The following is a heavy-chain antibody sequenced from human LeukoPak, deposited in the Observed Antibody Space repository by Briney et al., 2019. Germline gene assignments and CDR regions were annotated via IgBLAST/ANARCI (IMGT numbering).Heavy chain of an antibody. D-gene: IGHD6-19*01. CDR3: AKDLSSGWYPYYFDY. CDR2: IRSDGSST. CDR1: GFTFNRYW. Sequence: GGSLRLSCVASGFTFNRYWMHWVRQAPGKGLVWVSRIRSDGSSTNYADSVKGRFTISRDIAKNSLYQQMNSLRAEDMALYYCAKDLSSGWYPYYFDYWGQGTLVTVSS. J-gene: IGHJ4*02. V-gene: IGHV3-74*01.